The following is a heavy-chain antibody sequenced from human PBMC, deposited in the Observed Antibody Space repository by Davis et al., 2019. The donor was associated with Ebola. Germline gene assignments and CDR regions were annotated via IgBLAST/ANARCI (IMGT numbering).Heavy chain of an antibody. D-gene: IGHD7-27*01. CDR2: IRPDGGDK. Sequence: GESLKISCAASGSPFSSYGFHWVRQAPGKGLEWVAFIRPDGGDKYYTDSVKGRFTASRDNSKNTLYLQMNGLRAEDTAVYYCARDRNWGCEYWGQGTLVTVSS. V-gene: IGHV3-30*02. CDR3: ARDRNWGCEY. J-gene: IGHJ4*02. CDR1: GSPFSSYG.